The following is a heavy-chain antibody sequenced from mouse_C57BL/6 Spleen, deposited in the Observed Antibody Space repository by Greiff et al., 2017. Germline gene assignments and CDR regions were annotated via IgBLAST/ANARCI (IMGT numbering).Heavy chain of an antibody. J-gene: IGHJ3*01. CDR3: ARDDGSGFAY. Sequence: EVKLQESGPGLVKPSQSLSLTCSVTGYSFTSGYYWNWIRQFPGNKLEWMGYISYDGSNNYNPSLKNRISITGDTSKNQFFLKLNPITTEDTATYYCARDDGSGFAYWGQGTLVTVSA. CDR1: GYSFTSGYY. V-gene: IGHV3-6*01. D-gene: IGHD2-3*01. CDR2: ISYDGSN.